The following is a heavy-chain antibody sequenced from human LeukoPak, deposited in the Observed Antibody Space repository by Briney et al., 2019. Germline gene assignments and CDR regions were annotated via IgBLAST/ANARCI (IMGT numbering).Heavy chain of an antibody. J-gene: IGHJ4*02. CDR2: IYYSGST. Sequence: PSETLSLTCTVSGGSISSYYWSWIRQPPGKGLEWIGYIYYSGSTNYNPSLQSRVTISVDTSKNQFSLKLSSVTAADTAVYYCARHYFIPRGGYSYGELKMGFDYWGQGTLVTVSS. D-gene: IGHD5-18*01. CDR3: ARHYFIPRGGYSYGELKMGFDY. CDR1: GGSISSYY. V-gene: IGHV4-59*08.